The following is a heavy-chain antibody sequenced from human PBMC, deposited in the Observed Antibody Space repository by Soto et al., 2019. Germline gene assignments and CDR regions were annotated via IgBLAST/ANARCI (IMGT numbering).Heavy chain of an antibody. D-gene: IGHD3-3*01. V-gene: IGHV3-7*01. J-gene: IGHJ4*02. CDR2: IKQDGSEK. CDR1: GFTFRSYW. Sequence: EVQLVESGGGLVQPGGSLRLSCAASGFTFRSYWMSWVRQAPGKGLEWVANIKQDGSEKYYVDSVKGRFTISRDNAKNSLYLQMNSLRAEDTAVYYCARDPYDFWSGYYHYFDYWGQGTLVTVTS. CDR3: ARDPYDFWSGYYHYFDY.